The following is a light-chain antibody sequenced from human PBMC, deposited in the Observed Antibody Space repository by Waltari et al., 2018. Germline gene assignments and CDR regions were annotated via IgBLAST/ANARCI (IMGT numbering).Light chain of an antibody. J-gene: IGLJ3*02. V-gene: IGLV2-18*02. CDR2: EVN. CDR1: SSDVGSYNR. CDR3: SSYTSSTTWV. Sequence: QSALTQPPSVSGSPGQSVTISCTGTSSDVGSYNRVSWYQQPPGTAPKLMIYEVNYRPSGVPDRFSGSKSGNTASLTISGLQAEDEAHYYCSSYTSSTTWVFGGWTKLTVL.